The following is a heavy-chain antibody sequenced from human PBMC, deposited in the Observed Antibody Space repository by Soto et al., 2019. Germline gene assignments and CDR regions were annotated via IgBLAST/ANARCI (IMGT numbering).Heavy chain of an antibody. CDR2: IYWDDSK. CDR3: AHKGPEDGPLDY. Sequence: QITLKESGPTLVRPTQTLTMTCAFSRFTLITSGVGVGWIRQPPGEALEWLAVIYWDDSKHYSPSLRSRLTITKDTSKNQVVLTMTNMDPMDTGTYYCAHKGPEDGPLDYWGQGTLVTVSS. CDR1: RFTLITSGVG. V-gene: IGHV2-5*02. J-gene: IGHJ4*02.